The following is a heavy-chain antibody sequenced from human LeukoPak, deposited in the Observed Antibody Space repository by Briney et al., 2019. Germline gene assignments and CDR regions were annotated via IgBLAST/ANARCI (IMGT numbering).Heavy chain of an antibody. CDR2: ISSSGSTM. Sequence: GGSLRLSCAASGFTFSSYEMNWVRQAPGKGLEWVSYISSSGSTMNYADSVKGRFTISRDNAKNSLYLQMNSLRAEDTAVYYCARDTQSSSWGQGTLVTVSS. CDR3: ARDTQSSS. CDR1: GFTFSSYE. D-gene: IGHD3-10*01. V-gene: IGHV3-48*03. J-gene: IGHJ4*02.